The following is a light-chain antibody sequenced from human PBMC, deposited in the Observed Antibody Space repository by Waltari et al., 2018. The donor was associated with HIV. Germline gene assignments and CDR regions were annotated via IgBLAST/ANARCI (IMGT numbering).Light chain of an antibody. V-gene: IGLV1-40*01. CDR3: QSYDASLSGVI. Sequence: QSVLTQPPSVSGAPGQRVTISCTGSSSNIGDGFDVHWYQQLPGTAPKLLIYGNSNRPSGVPDRFSGSKSGTSASLAITGLQAEDEADYYCQSYDASLSGVIFGGGTELTVL. CDR2: GNS. J-gene: IGLJ2*01. CDR1: SSNIGDGFD.